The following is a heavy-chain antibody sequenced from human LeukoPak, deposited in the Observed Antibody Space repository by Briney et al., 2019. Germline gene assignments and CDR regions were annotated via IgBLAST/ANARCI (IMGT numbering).Heavy chain of an antibody. CDR3: AREGRSLGSFY. J-gene: IGHJ4*02. CDR1: GFTFSSYW. CDR2: INSDGSST. D-gene: IGHD3-10*01. V-gene: IGHV3-74*01. Sequence: GGSLRLSCAASGFTFSSYWMHWVRQAPGKGLVWVSRINSDGSSTSYADSVKGRFTISRDNAKNTLYLQVNSLRAEDTAVYYCAREGRSLGSFYWGQGTLVTVSS.